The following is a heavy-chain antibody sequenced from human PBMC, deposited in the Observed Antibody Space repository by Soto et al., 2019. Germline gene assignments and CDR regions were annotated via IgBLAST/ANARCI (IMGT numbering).Heavy chain of an antibody. V-gene: IGHV3-9*01. CDR2: ISWNSGSI. Sequence: EVQLVESGGGLVQPGRSLRLSCAASGFTFDDYAMHWVRQAPGKGLEWVSGISWNSGSIGYADSVKGRFTISRDNAKNSLYLQMNSLRAEDTALYYCAKDSAYALLTFFDYWGQGTLVTVSS. CDR1: GFTFDDYA. D-gene: IGHD3-16*01. CDR3: AKDSAYALLTFFDY. J-gene: IGHJ4*02.